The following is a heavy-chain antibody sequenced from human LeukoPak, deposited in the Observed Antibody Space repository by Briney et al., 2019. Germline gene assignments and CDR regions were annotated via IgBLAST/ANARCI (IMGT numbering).Heavy chain of an antibody. CDR3: ARDAPRVTGTTDY. V-gene: IGHV3-21*01. J-gene: IGHJ4*02. D-gene: IGHD1-7*01. CDR2: ISSSSSYI. Sequence: GGSLRLSCAASGFTFSTYGMHWVRQAPGKGLEWVSSISSSSSYIYYADSVKGRFTISRDNAKNSLYLQMNSLRAEDTAVYYCARDAPRVTGTTDYWGQGTLVTVSS. CDR1: GFTFSTYG.